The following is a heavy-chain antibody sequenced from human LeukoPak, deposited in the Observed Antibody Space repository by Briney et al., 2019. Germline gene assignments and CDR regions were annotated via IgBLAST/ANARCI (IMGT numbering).Heavy chain of an antibody. Sequence: KPSQTLSLTCAVSGGSISSGGYSWSWIRQPPGKGLEWIGYIYHSGSTYYNPSLKSRVTISVDTSKNQFSLKLSSVTAADTAVYYCARGNDYVWGSYRTWGQGTLVTVSS. CDR3: ARGNDYVWGSYRT. V-gene: IGHV4-30-2*01. J-gene: IGHJ5*02. CDR1: GGSISSGGYS. CDR2: IYHSGST. D-gene: IGHD3-16*02.